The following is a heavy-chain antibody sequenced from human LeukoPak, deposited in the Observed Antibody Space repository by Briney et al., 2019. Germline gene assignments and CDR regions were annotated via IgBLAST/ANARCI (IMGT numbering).Heavy chain of an antibody. CDR2: IYYSGST. CDR1: GGSISSSSYY. Sequence: PSETLSLTCTVSGGSISSSSYYWGWIRQPPGKVLEWIGSIYYSGSTYYNPSLKSRVTISVDTSKNQFSLKLSSVTAADTAVYYCARRVRGWIFDYWGQGTLVTVSS. J-gene: IGHJ4*02. D-gene: IGHD6-19*01. V-gene: IGHV4-39*01. CDR3: ARRVRGWIFDY.